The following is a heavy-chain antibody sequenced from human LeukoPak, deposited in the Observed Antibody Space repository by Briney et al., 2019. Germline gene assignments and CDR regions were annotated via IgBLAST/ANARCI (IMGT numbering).Heavy chain of an antibody. CDR2: ISYDGSNK. CDR1: GFTFSSYA. J-gene: IGHJ3*02. D-gene: IGHD6-19*01. CDR3: ARPIRTQWQYDAFDI. V-gene: IGHV3-30-3*01. Sequence: GGSLRLSCAASGFTFSSYAMHWVRQAPGKGLEWVAVISYDGSNKYNADSVKGRFTISRDNSKNTLYLQMNSLRAEDTAVYYCARPIRTQWQYDAFDIWGQGTMVTVSS.